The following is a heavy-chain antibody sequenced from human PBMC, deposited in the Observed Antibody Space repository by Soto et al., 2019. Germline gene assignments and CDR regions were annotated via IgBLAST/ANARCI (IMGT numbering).Heavy chain of an antibody. D-gene: IGHD4-17*01. V-gene: IGHV3-30*18. CDR3: AKEGRTTVPTFAFDI. CDR2: ISYDGSNK. CDR1: GFTFSSYG. Sequence: QVQLVESGGGVVQPGRSLRLSCAASGFTFSSYGMHWVRQAPGKGLEWVAVISYDGSNKYYADSVKGRFTISRDNSKNPLYLQMNSLRAEDTAVYYCAKEGRTTVPTFAFDIWGQGTMVTVSS. J-gene: IGHJ3*02.